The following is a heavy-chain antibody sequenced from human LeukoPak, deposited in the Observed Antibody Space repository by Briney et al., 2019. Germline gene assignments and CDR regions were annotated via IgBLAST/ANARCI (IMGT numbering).Heavy chain of an antibody. D-gene: IGHD3-10*01. CDR2: IYYRVTS. CDR3: ARAVGGDGSGSL. Sequence: VKPSETLSLTCTVSGGSISSNYWSWIRQPPGKGLEWIGYIYYRVTSDYNPSLKSRVTMSVDMSTRQISLKLSSVTAADTAVYYCARAVGGDGSGSLWGPGTLVTVSS. V-gene: IGHV4-59*01. CDR1: GGSISSNY. J-gene: IGHJ4*02.